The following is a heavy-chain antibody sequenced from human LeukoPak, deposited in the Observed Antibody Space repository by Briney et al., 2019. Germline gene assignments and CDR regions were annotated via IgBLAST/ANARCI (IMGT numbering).Heavy chain of an antibody. CDR3: ARAPHRKYYYDSSGYYPFDY. CDR1: GGSFSSYA. J-gene: IGHJ4*02. D-gene: IGHD3-22*01. CDR2: IIPILGIA. Sequence: ASVKVSCKASGGSFSSYAISWMRQAPGQGLEWMGRIIPILGIANYAQKYQGRVTMTTDTSTSTAYMELRSLRSDDTAVYYCARAPHRKYYYDSSGYYPFDYWGQGTLVTVSS. V-gene: IGHV1-69*04.